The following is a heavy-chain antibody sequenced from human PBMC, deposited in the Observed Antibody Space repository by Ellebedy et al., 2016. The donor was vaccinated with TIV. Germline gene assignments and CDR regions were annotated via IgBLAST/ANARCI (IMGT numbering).Heavy chain of an antibody. D-gene: IGHD3-22*01. J-gene: IGHJ4*02. V-gene: IGHV3-30-3*01. CDR1: GFTFSDYW. CDR3: ARNFDSSGYYLFNY. Sequence: GESLKISCAASGFTFSDYWMSWVRQAPGKGLEWMAVVSYDGNDKYYAGSVKGRFTISRDNSKNTLFLQMNRLRPEDTAMYYCARNFDSSGYYLFNYWGQGTLVTVSS. CDR2: VSYDGNDK.